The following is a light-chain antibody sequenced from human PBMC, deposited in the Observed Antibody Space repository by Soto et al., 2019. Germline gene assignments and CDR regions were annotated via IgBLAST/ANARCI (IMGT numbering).Light chain of an antibody. Sequence: EIVLTQAPGTLSLSPGERATLSCRASQSVSSNSLAWYQQKLGQAPRLLLYAASSRATGIPDRFTGSGSGTDFTLTISRLEPDDFATYYCQQYNSYSWTFGQGTKVEIK. J-gene: IGKJ1*01. V-gene: IGKV3-20*01. CDR2: AAS. CDR1: QSVSSNS. CDR3: QQYNSYSWT.